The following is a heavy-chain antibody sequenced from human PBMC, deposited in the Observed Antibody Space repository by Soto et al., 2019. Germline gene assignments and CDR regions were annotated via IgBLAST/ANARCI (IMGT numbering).Heavy chain of an antibody. CDR1: GGSISSYY. V-gene: IGHV4-59*01. Sequence: LSLTCTVSGGSISSYYWSWIRQPPGKGLEWIGYIYYSGSTNYNPSLKSRVTISVDTSKNQFSLKLSSVTAADTAVHYCARGRGNYYDSSGYYSLDAFDIWGQGTMVTVSS. D-gene: IGHD3-22*01. CDR2: IYYSGST. CDR3: ARGRGNYYDSSGYYSLDAFDI. J-gene: IGHJ3*02.